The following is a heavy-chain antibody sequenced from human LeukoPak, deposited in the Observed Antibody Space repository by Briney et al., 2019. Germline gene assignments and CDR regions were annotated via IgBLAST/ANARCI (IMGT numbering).Heavy chain of an antibody. V-gene: IGHV1-8*01. CDR2: MNPNSGNT. CDR1: RYTFTSYD. Sequence: GASVKVSCKASRYTFTSYDINWVRQATGQGLEWMGWMNPNSGNTGYAQKFQGRVTMTRNTSINTAYMELSSLRSEDTAVYYCARKNYGSNRWFDPWGQGTLVTVSS. CDR3: ARKNYGSNRWFDP. D-gene: IGHD4/OR15-4a*01. J-gene: IGHJ5*02.